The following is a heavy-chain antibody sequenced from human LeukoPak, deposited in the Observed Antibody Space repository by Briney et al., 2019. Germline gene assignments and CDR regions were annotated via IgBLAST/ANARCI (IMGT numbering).Heavy chain of an antibody. V-gene: IGHV1-8*01. CDR1: GYTFNDYD. CDR2: MNPTSGDT. J-gene: IGHJ6*03. CDR3: ARVVMKAFYYYYMDV. D-gene: IGHD2-21*01. Sequence: ASVKVSCKASGYTFNDYDVNWVRQAPGQGLEWMGWMNPTSGDTGYAQKFQGRVTMTRSMSRNTAYTELSRLRSEDTAVYFCARVVMKAFYYYYMDVWGKGTTIIISS.